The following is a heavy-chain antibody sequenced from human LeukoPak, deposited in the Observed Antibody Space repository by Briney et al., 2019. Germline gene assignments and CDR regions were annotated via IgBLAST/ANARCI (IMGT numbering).Heavy chain of an antibody. CDR3: ARAPAYGNTAKFDP. CDR2: IYQSGTT. Sequence: LETLSLTCAVSGGSISSSNWWSWVRQPPGKGLEWIGEIYQSGTTNYNPSLKSRVTISIDKSKNQFSLRLSSVTAADTAVYYCARAPAYGNTAKFDPWGQGTLVTVSS. CDR1: GGSISSSNW. V-gene: IGHV4-4*02. J-gene: IGHJ5*02. D-gene: IGHD5-24*01.